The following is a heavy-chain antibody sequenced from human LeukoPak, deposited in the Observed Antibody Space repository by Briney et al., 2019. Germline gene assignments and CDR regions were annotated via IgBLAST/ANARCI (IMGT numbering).Heavy chain of an antibody. Sequence: SETLSLTCAVYGGSFSGYYWSRIRQPPGKGLEWIGEINHSGSTNYNPSLKSRVTISVDTSKNQFSLKLSSVTAADTAVYYCARRGEYYDSSGYYSRGYYYGMDVWGQGTTVTVSS. CDR3: ARRGEYYDSSGYYSRGYYYGMDV. D-gene: IGHD3-22*01. CDR2: INHSGST. CDR1: GGSFSGYY. J-gene: IGHJ6*02. V-gene: IGHV4-34*01.